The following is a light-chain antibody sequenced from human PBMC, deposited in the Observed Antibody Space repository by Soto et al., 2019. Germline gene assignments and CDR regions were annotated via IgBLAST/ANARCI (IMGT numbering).Light chain of an antibody. J-gene: IGLJ1*01. V-gene: IGLV2-11*01. CDR3: CSYAGSYFPYV. Sequence: QSVLTQPRSVSGSPGQSVTISCTGTSSDVGGYNYVSWYQQHPGKAPKLMIYDVSKRPSGVPDRFSGSKSGNTASLTISGLQAEDEADYYCCSYAGSYFPYVFGTGTKVTVL. CDR1: SSDVGGYNY. CDR2: DVS.